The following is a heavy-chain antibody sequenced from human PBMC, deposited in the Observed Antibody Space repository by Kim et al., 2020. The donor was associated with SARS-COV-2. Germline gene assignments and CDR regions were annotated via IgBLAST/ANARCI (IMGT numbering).Heavy chain of an antibody. CDR1: GFTFSSYS. V-gene: IGHV3-21*01. D-gene: IGHD6-13*01. CDR3: ARDRVDCSSSWYFCYYGMDV. Sequence: GGSLRLSCAASGFTFSSYSMNWVRQAPGKGLEWVSSISSSSSYIYYADSVKGRFTISRDNAKNSLYLQMNSLRAEDTAVYYCARDRVDCSSSWYFCYYGMDVWGQGTTVTVSS. CDR2: ISSSSSYI. J-gene: IGHJ6*02.